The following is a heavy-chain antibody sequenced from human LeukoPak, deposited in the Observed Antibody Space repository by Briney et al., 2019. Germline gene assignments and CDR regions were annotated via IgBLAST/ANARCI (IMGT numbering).Heavy chain of an antibody. V-gene: IGHV3-30*18. CDR1: GXIFSNYG. CDR2: TSYDGSKK. J-gene: IGHJ4*02. Sequence: GGSLRLSCAASGXIFSNYGVHWVRQAPGKGLEWVAVTSYDGSKKYHADSVKGRFTISRDNSKNTLFLQMNSLRAEDTAVYYCAKDSKYYYDSRGYSYFDYWGQGALVTVSS. CDR3: AKDSKYYYDSRGYSYFDY. D-gene: IGHD3-22*01.